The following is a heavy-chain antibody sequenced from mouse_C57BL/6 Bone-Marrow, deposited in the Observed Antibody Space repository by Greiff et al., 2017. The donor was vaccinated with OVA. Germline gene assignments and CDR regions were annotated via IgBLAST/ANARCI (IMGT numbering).Heavy chain of an antibody. CDR2: INPSSGYT. D-gene: IGHD1-1*01. CDR3: ASPTVVPFAY. Sequence: VQLQQSGAELARPGASVKMSCKASGYTFTSYTMHWVKQRPVQGLEWIGYINPSSGYTKYNQKFKDKATLTADKSSSTAYMQLSSLTSEDSAVDYCASPTVVPFAYWGQGTLVTVSA. CDR1: GYTFTSYT. V-gene: IGHV1-4*01. J-gene: IGHJ3*01.